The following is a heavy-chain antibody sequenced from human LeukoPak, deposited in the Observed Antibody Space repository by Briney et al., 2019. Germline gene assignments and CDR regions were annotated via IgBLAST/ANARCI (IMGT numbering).Heavy chain of an antibody. CDR2: IYYSGST. J-gene: IGHJ4*02. CDR3: ARVGRYYYGSGSEEF. V-gene: IGHV4-4*02. CDR1: GGSISSSNW. D-gene: IGHD3-10*01. Sequence: SETLSLTCAVSGGSISSSNWWSWVRQPPGKGLEWIGYIYYSGSTDYNPSLKSRVTISVETSKNQFSLKLSSVTAADTAVYYCARVGRYYYGSGSEEFWGQGTLVTVSS.